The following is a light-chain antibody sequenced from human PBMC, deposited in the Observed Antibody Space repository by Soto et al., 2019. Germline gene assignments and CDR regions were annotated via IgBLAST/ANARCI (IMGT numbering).Light chain of an antibody. Sequence: EIVMTQSPDTLSVSPEERATLSCRASQSVSSNLAWYQQKPGQAPRLLIYGASTRATGIPARFSGSGSGTEFTLTISSLQSEDFAVDYCQQYNNWPPITIGQGTKLEIK. V-gene: IGKV3-15*01. CDR3: QQYNNWPPIT. CDR1: QSVSSN. J-gene: IGKJ2*01. CDR2: GAS.